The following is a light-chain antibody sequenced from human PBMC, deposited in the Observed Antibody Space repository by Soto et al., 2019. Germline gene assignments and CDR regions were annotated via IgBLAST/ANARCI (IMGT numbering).Light chain of an antibody. CDR1: QSVSSNS. CDR2: DVS. CDR3: QQYDKSPPIT. Sequence: TVLTRSPGTLSLSPGERATLSCRASQSVSSNSLAWFQQKPGQAPRLLIYDVSSRATGIPDRFSGSGSGTHFTLTINRLEPEGFAVYYCQQYDKSPPITFGQGTRLEIK. J-gene: IGKJ5*01. V-gene: IGKV3-20*01.